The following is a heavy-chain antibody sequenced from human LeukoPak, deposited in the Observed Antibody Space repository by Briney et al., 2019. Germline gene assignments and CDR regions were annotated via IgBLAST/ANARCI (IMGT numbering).Heavy chain of an antibody. CDR3: ARDSDSSGWYGYLAY. J-gene: IGHJ4*02. Sequence: GGSLRLSCASSGFTVSSNYMSWVRQAPGKGLEWVSVIYSGGSTYYADSVKGRFTISRDNSKNTLYLQMNSLRAEDTAVYYCARDSDSSGWYGYLAYWGQGTLVTVSS. CDR1: GFTVSSNY. CDR2: IYSGGST. V-gene: IGHV3-53*01. D-gene: IGHD6-19*01.